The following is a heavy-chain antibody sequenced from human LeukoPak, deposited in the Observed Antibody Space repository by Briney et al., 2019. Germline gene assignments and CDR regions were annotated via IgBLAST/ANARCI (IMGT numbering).Heavy chain of an antibody. CDR1: GYTFTNYY. J-gene: IGHJ4*02. Sequence: GASVKVSCKASGYTFTNYYMHWVRQAPGQGLEWMGIINPSGGSTSYVQNFQGRLTLTRDTSASTVSMELSSLRSEDTAVYYCARSGHIRLWDLPTPFDFWGQGALVTVSS. V-gene: IGHV1-46*01. D-gene: IGHD1-26*01. CDR2: INPSGGST. CDR3: ARSGHIRLWDLPTPFDF.